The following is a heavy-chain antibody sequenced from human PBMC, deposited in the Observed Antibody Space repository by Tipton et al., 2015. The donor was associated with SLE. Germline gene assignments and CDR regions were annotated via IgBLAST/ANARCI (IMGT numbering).Heavy chain of an antibody. D-gene: IGHD4-23*01. Sequence: TLSLTCAVYGGSFSGYYWSWIRQPPGKGLEWIGEINHSGSANYNPSLKSQVTVSADTSKNQFSLKLNSVTAADTAVYYCARGGRGDGSNPFDPWGQGILVTVSS. V-gene: IGHV4-34*01. CDR3: ARGGRGDGSNPFDP. CDR1: GGSFSGYY. J-gene: IGHJ5*02. CDR2: INHSGSA.